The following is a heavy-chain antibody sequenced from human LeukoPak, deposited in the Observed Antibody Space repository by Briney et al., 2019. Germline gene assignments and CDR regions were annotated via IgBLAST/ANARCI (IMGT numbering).Heavy chain of an antibody. V-gene: IGHV3-7*03. J-gene: IGHJ6*02. Sequence: PGGSLRLSCAASGFTFSTYWMSWVRQAPRKGLEWVANIKQDGSEKYYVGSVKGRFTISRDNAKNSLFLQMNSLRAEDTAVYYCARGNGGNSEYYYYGMDVWGQGTTVTVSS. CDR2: IKQDGSEK. CDR1: GFTFSTYW. CDR3: ARGNGGNSEYYYYGMDV. D-gene: IGHD4-23*01.